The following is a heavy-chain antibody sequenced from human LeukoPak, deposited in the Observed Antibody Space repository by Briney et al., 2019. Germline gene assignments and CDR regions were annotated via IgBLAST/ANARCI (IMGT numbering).Heavy chain of an antibody. CDR1: GFTFSSYS. Sequence: LRLSCAASGFTFSSYSMNWVRQHPGKGLEWIGYIYYSGSTYYNPSLKSRVTISVDTSKNQFSLKLSSVTAADTAVYYCARAPYYDSSGPDYWGQGTLVTVSS. V-gene: IGHV4-31*02. CDR3: ARAPYYDSSGPDY. J-gene: IGHJ4*02. CDR2: IYYSGST. D-gene: IGHD3-22*01.